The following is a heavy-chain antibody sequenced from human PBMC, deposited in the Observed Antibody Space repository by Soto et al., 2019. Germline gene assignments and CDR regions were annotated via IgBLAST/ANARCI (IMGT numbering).Heavy chain of an antibody. V-gene: IGHV3-74*01. CDR2: INSDGSST. CDR3: ARDQKTVAGTCLDY. J-gene: IGHJ4*02. D-gene: IGHD6-19*01. Sequence: LRLSCAASGFTFSSYWMHWVRQAPGKGLVWVSRINSDGSSTSYADSVKGRFTISRDNAKNTLYLQMNSLRAEDTAVYYCARDQKTVAGTCLDYWGQGTLVTVSS. CDR1: GFTFSSYW.